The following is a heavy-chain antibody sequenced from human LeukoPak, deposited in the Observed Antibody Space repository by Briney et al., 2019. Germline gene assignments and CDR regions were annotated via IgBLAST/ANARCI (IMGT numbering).Heavy chain of an antibody. J-gene: IGHJ4*02. CDR1: GGTFSSYT. CDR2: IIPILGIA. CDR3: ARDYYDFWSGHPNYFDY. Sequence: ASVKVSCKASGGTFSSYTISWVRQAPGQGLEWMGRIIPILGIANYAQKFQGRVTITADKSTSTAYMELSSLRSEDTAVYYCARDYYDFWSGHPNYFDYWGQGTLATVSS. V-gene: IGHV1-69*04. D-gene: IGHD3-3*01.